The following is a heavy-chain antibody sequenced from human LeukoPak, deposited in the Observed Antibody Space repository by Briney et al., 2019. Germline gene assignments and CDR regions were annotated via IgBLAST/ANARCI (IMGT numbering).Heavy chain of an antibody. Sequence: PGGSLRLSCAASGFTFSSYRMSWVRQAPGKGLEWVANIKQDGSEKYYVDSVKGRFTISRDNAKNSLYLQMNSLRAEDTAVYYCASYDSSGYYYFDYWGQGTLVTVSS. J-gene: IGHJ4*02. CDR1: GFTFSSYR. CDR2: IKQDGSEK. V-gene: IGHV3-7*01. CDR3: ASYDSSGYYYFDY. D-gene: IGHD3-22*01.